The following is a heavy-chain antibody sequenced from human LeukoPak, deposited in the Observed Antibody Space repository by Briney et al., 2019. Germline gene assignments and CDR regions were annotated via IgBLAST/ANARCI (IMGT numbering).Heavy chain of an antibody. CDR1: GFTFSNYF. D-gene: IGHD3-10*01. V-gene: IGHV3-30-3*01. CDR2: IANDGSHT. Sequence: GGSLRLSCAASGFTFSNYFMHWVRQAPGKGLEWVADIANDGSHTFYVESVKGRFTISRGNSKNTLYLQMNSLRVEDTAVYFCARERQDTIIHSGAFDIWGQGTMVTVSS. CDR3: ARERQDTIIHSGAFDI. J-gene: IGHJ3*02.